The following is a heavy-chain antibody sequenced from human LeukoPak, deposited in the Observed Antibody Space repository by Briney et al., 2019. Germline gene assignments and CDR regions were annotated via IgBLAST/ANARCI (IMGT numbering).Heavy chain of an antibody. V-gene: IGHV4-34*01. Sequence: AETLSLTCAVYGGSFSGYYWSWIRQPPGKGREWIGEINDSGSTNYSPSLKSRVTIPGETSKNQFSLKLSSVTAADTAVDYCARDSHVSGGPRRGYYYYGMDVWGQGTTVSVSS. CDR1: GGSFSGYY. CDR2: INDSGST. D-gene: IGHD3-10*01. CDR3: ARDSHVSGGPRRGYYYYGMDV. J-gene: IGHJ6*02.